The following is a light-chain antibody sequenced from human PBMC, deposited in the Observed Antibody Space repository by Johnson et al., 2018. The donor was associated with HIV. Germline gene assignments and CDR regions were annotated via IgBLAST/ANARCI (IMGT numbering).Light chain of an antibody. J-gene: IGLJ1*01. CDR1: SSNIANNY. Sequence: QSVLTQPPSVSAAPGQRVTVSCSGRSSNIANNYVSWYQQFPGEAPKLLIYDNNKRPSGIPDRFSGSKSGTSATLGITGLQPGDEADYYCGTWDSSLSFYVFGTGTKVTVL. CDR3: GTWDSSLSFYV. V-gene: IGLV1-51*01. CDR2: DNN.